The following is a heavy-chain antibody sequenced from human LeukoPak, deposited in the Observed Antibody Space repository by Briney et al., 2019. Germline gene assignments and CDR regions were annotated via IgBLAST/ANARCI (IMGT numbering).Heavy chain of an antibody. J-gene: IGHJ3*02. Sequence: GGSLRLSCAASGFTFSSYIMNWVRQAPGKGLEWISYIHSSSSSTFYADSVKGRFTISRDNAKNSVYLQMNSLRDEDTAVYYCARGRLVAGSFDIWGQGTMVTVSS. D-gene: IGHD2-8*02. CDR1: GFTFSSYI. V-gene: IGHV3-48*02. CDR2: IHSSSSST. CDR3: ARGRLVAGSFDI.